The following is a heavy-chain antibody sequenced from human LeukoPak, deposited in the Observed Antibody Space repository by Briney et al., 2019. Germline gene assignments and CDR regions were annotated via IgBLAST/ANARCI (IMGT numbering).Heavy chain of an antibody. CDR2: IRYDGSNK. V-gene: IGHV3-30*02. CDR1: GFTFSSYG. CDR3: AKEGDTAMVRFYYYYYMDV. D-gene: IGHD5-18*01. J-gene: IGHJ6*03. Sequence: PGGSLRLSCAASGFTFSSYGMHWVRQAPGKGLEWVAFIRYDGSNKYYADSVKGRFTISRDNSKNTLYLQMNSLRAEDTAVYYCAKEGDTAMVRFYYYYYMDVWGKGTTVTVSS.